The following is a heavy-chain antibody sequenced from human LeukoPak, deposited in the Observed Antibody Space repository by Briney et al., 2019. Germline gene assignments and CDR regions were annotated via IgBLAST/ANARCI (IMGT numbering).Heavy chain of an antibody. CDR1: GFTFSNTW. CDR2: INEGGSDK. V-gene: IGHV3-7*03. D-gene: IGHD5-18*01. CDR3: AKGNGYSYGRYYFDY. J-gene: IGHJ4*02. Sequence: GGSLRLSCAASGFTFSNTWMAWIRQAPGKGLQWVAHINEGGSDKDYVDSVKGRFTISRDNSKNTLYLQVNSLRAEDTAVYYCAKGNGYSYGRYYFDYWGQGTLVTVSS.